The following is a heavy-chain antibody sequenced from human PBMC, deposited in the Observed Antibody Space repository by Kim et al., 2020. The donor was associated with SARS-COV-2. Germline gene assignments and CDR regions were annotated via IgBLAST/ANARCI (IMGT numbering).Heavy chain of an antibody. Sequence: SETLSLTCTVSGGSISSYYWSWIRQPPGKGLEWIGYIYYSGSTNYNPSLKSRVTISVDTSKNQFSLKLSSVTAADTAVYYCARSAPWVRGPRRGNNWFDPWGQGTLVTVSS. CDR3: ARSAPWVRGPRRGNNWFDP. V-gene: IGHV4-59*01. D-gene: IGHD3-10*01. CDR1: GGSISSYY. CDR2: IYYSGST. J-gene: IGHJ5*02.